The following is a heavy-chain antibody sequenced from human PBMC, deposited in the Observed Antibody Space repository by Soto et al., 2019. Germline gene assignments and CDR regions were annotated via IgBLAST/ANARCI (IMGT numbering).Heavy chain of an antibody. CDR2: IYYRGST. Sequence: PSETLSLTCTVSGGSISSYYWSWIRQPPGKGLEWIGYIYYRGSTNYNPSLKSRVTISVDTSKNQFSLKLSSVTAADTAVYYCARGRVTMVRGVRYYFDYWGQGTLVTVSS. D-gene: IGHD3-10*01. CDR1: GGSISSYY. J-gene: IGHJ4*02. V-gene: IGHV4-59*01. CDR3: ARGRVTMVRGVRYYFDY.